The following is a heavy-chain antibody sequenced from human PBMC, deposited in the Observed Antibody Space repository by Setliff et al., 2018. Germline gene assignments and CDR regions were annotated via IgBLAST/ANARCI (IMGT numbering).Heavy chain of an antibody. CDR1: GFTFSSYS. Sequence: PGGSLRLSCAASGFTFSSYSVSWVRQAPGKGLEWVASINEDGSEKYYVDSVKGRFTISRDNAKNSLYLQMNSLRLEDTAVYYCARDRIRRYYDSGAHAFDIWGQGTMVTVSS. D-gene: IGHD3-22*01. CDR3: ARDRIRRYYDSGAHAFDI. CDR2: INEDGSEK. J-gene: IGHJ3*02. V-gene: IGHV3-7*03.